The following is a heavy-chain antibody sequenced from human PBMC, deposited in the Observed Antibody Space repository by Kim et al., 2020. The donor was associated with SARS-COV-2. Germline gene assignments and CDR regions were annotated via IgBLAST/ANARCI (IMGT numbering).Heavy chain of an antibody. CDR2: ISAYNGNT. D-gene: IGHD2-2*02. J-gene: IGHJ6*02. V-gene: IGHV1-18*01. CDR3: ARDRYCSSTSCYRFLGGYDFYYCSMDV. CDR1: GYTFTSYG. Sequence: ASVKVSCKASGYTFTSYGISWVRQAPGQGLEWMGWISAYNGNTNYAQKLQGRVTMTTDTSTSTAYMELRSLRSDDTAVYYCARDRYCSSTSCYRFLGGYDFYYCSMDVWGQGTTVTVSS.